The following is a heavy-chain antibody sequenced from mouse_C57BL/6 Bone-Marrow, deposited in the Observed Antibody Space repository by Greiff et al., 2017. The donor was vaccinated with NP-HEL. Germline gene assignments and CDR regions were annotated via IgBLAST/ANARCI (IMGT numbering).Heavy chain of an antibody. D-gene: IGHD4-1*01. CDR2: IHPNSGST. Sequence: VQLQQPGAELVKPGASVKLSCKASGYTFTSYWMHWVKQRPGQGLEWIGMIHPNSGSTNYNEKFKSKATLTVDKSSSTAYMQLSSLTSEDSAVYYCARWVGRGDYYAMDYWGQGTSVTVSS. V-gene: IGHV1-64*01. CDR3: ARWVGRGDYYAMDY. J-gene: IGHJ4*01. CDR1: GYTFTSYW.